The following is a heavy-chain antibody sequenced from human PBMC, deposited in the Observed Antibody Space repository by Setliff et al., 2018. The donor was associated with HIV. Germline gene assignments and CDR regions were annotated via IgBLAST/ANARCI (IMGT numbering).Heavy chain of an antibody. J-gene: IGHJ6*03. CDR2: ISSSSSYI. CDR3: ARDSKSQRLATEYYYYMDV. V-gene: IGHV3-21*01. D-gene: IGHD6-25*01. Sequence: GGSLRLSCAASGFTFSSYSMNWVRQAPGKGLEWVSSISSSSSYIYYADSVKGRFTISRDNAKNSLYLQMNSLRAEDTAVYYCARDSKSQRLATEYYYYMDVWGKGTTVTVSS. CDR1: GFTFSSYS.